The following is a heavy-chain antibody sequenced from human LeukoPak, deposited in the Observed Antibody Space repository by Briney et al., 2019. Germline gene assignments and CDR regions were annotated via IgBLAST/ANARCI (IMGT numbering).Heavy chain of an antibody. Sequence: PGGSLRLSCAASGFTLSDYYMSWIRQAPGKGLEWVSYISSGGSTIFYADSVKGRFTISRDNAKNSLYLQMNSLRAEDTAVYYCARDQPDQGGLEWFYYYYMDVWGKGTTVTVSS. CDR3: ARDQPDQGGLEWFYYYYMDV. CDR1: GFTLSDYY. J-gene: IGHJ6*03. CDR2: ISSGGSTI. V-gene: IGHV3-11*04. D-gene: IGHD3-3*01.